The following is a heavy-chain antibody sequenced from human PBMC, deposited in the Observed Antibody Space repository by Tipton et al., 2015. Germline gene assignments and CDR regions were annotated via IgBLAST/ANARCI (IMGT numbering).Heavy chain of an antibody. Sequence: TLSLTCTVSGGSVSSGSYYWSWIRQPPGKGLEWIGYISFSDTTHYNPSLKSRLTMSVDTSKNGFSLKLSSVTAADTAVYYCARDAGRYYDSSGLSWYFDLWGRGTLVTVSS. D-gene: IGHD3-22*01. CDR2: ISFSDTT. CDR1: GGSVSSGSYY. CDR3: ARDAGRYYDSSGLSWYFDL. V-gene: IGHV4-61*01. J-gene: IGHJ2*01.